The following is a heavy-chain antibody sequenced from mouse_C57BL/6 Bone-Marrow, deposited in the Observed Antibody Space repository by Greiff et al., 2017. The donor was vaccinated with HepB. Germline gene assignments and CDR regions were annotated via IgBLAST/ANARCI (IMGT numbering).Heavy chain of an antibody. CDR2: ISSGGSYT. D-gene: IGHD1-1*02. CDR3: ARHYYGNYFDY. J-gene: IGHJ2*01. V-gene: IGHV5-6*01. CDR1: GFTFSSYG. Sequence: EVQLVESGGDLVKPGGSLNLSCAASGFTFSSYGMSWVRQTPDKRLEWVATISSGGSYTYYPDSVKGRFTISRDNAKNTLYLQMSSLKSEDTAMYYCARHYYGNYFDYWGQGTTLTVSS.